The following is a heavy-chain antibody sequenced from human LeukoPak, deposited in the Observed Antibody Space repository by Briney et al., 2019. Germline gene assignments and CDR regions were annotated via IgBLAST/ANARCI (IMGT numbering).Heavy chain of an antibody. CDR2: FYYSGST. Sequence: SETLSLTCNVSGVSISGYYWNWIRQPPGKGLEWIGHFYYSGSTNYNPSLKSRVTISVDTSKNQFSLKLSSVTAADTAIYYCARARDSSGFPFDYWGQGTLVTVSS. CDR3: ARARDSSGFPFDY. D-gene: IGHD3-22*01. J-gene: IGHJ4*02. V-gene: IGHV4-59*01. CDR1: GVSISGYY.